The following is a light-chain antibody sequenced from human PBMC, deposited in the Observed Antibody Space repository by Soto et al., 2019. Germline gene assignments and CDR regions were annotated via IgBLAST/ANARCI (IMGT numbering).Light chain of an antibody. J-gene: IGKJ5*01. CDR1: QNIRNW. V-gene: IGKV1-5*01. Sequence: DIQRTQSPSTLSASVGDSVTITCRASQNIRNWLAWYQQKPGKAPNPLIYDAPSLKSGVPARFSGSGSGTEFTLTISSLQPDEFATDDCQQYNTYSTFGQGTRLEIK. CDR3: QQYNTYST. CDR2: DAP.